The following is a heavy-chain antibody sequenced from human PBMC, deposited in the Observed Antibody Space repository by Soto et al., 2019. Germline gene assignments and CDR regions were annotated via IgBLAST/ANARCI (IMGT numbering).Heavy chain of an antibody. CDR2: IHYSGST. Sequence: SETLSLTCTVSGGSFSSYYWSWIRQSPGKGLEWIGYIHYSGSTKSNPSLKSRVTISVDTSRNQVSLKLSSVTAADSAVYFCARARYQLLHPYYYGMDVWGQGTTVTVSS. CDR3: ARARYQLLHPYYYGMDV. CDR1: GGSFSSYY. J-gene: IGHJ6*02. D-gene: IGHD2-2*01. V-gene: IGHV4-59*01.